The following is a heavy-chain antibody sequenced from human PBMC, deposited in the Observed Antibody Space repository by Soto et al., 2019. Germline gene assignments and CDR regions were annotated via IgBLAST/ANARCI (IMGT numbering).Heavy chain of an antibody. CDR2: INHSGST. D-gene: IGHD3-22*01. Sequence: SETLSLTCAVYGGSFSGYYWSWIRQPPGKGLEWIGEINHSGSTNYNPSLKSRVTISVDTSKNQFSLKLSSVTAADTAVYYCARGKRIVVAEWGEGALVTVCS. CDR3: ARGKRIVVAE. J-gene: IGHJ4*02. V-gene: IGHV4-34*01. CDR1: GGSFSGYY.